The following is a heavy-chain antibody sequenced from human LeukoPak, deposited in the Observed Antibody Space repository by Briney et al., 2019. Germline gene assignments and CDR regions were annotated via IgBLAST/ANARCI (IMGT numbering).Heavy chain of an antibody. CDR3: ARGNGYSYGYLDY. CDR2: IWYDGNNE. CDR1: GFTFSSYG. V-gene: IGHV3-33*01. J-gene: IGHJ4*02. Sequence: GGSLRLSCAASGFTFSSYGMHWVRQAPGKGLEWVAVIWYDGNNEYYADSVKGRFTISRDNSKNTLYLQMNSLRAEDTAVYYCARGNGYSYGYLDYWGQGTLVTVSS. D-gene: IGHD5-18*01.